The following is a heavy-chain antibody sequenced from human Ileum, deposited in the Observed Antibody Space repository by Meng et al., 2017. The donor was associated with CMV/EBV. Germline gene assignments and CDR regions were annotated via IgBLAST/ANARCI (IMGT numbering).Heavy chain of an antibody. D-gene: IGHD2-15*01. CDR2: ISGADDYI. CDR1: GFTFSRYS. CDR3: ARCGRGGCRQGWIEA. J-gene: IGHJ5*02. V-gene: IGHV3-21*01. Sequence: ELQVVESGGGLVKPGGSLRLSCSASGFTFSRYSKMWVRPAPGKGQEWVSSISGADDYIYHADSVKGRFTISRDNAKYSLYLQMDSLRAEDTAVYYCARCGRGGCRQGWIEAWGQGTLVTVSS.